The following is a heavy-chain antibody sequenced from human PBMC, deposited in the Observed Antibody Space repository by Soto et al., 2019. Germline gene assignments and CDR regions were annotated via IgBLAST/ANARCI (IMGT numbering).Heavy chain of an antibody. CDR1: GFTFSSYA. Sequence: GGSLRLSCAASGFTFSSYAMSWVRQAPGKGLERVSAISGSGGSTYYADSVKGRFTISRDNSKNTLYLQMNSLRAEDTAVYYCANGPRARYNGYNGGLVYWCQGNLDT. CDR2: ISGSGGST. CDR3: ANGPRARYNGYNGGLVY. D-gene: IGHD5-12*01. J-gene: IGHJ4*02. V-gene: IGHV3-23*01.